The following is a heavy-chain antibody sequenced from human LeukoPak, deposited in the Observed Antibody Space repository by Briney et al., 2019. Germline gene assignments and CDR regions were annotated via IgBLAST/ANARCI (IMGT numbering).Heavy chain of an antibody. J-gene: IGHJ4*02. D-gene: IGHD3-10*01. Sequence: GGSLRLSCVASGFTFSNYWMSWVRQAPGKGLECVANIKEDGSEKYYVDSVKGRFTISRDNAKNSLYLQMTSLRVEDTAVYYCAKLAKYFYGSETYYFFEHWGQGTPVTASS. CDR1: GFTFSNYW. CDR3: AKLAKYFYGSETYYFFEH. V-gene: IGHV3-7*01. CDR2: IKEDGSEK.